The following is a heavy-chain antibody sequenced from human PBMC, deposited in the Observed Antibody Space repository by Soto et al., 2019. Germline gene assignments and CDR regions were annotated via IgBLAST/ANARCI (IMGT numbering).Heavy chain of an antibody. CDR2: INAGNGNT. CDR1: GYTFTSYA. D-gene: IGHD3-3*01. Sequence: GASVKVSCKASGYTFTSYAMHWVRQAPGQRLEWMGWINAGNGNTKYSQKFQGRVTITRDTSASTAYMELSSLRSEGTAVYYCARERSRFLEWLFYYWGQGTLVTVSS. J-gene: IGHJ4*02. CDR3: ARERSRFLEWLFYY. V-gene: IGHV1-3*01.